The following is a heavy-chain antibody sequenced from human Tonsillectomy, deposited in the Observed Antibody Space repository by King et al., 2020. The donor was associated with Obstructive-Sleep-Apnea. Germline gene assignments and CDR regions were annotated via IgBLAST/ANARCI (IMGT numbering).Heavy chain of an antibody. J-gene: IGHJ4*02. CDR1: GFTFSSYG. D-gene: IGHD3-22*01. CDR3: AKEGGSSGSLDY. Sequence: VQLVQSGGGVVQPGRSLRLSCAASGFTFSSYGMHWVRQAPGKGLEWVAVISYDGSNKYYADSVKGRFPISRDNSKNTLDLQMTSLRAEDTAVYYCAKEGGSSGSLDYWGQGTLVTVSS. CDR2: ISYDGSNK. V-gene: IGHV3-30*18.